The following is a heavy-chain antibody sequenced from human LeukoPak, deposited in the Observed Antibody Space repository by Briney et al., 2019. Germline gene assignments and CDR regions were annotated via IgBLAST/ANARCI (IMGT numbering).Heavy chain of an antibody. Sequence: ASVKVSCKASGYTFASYYIHWVRQAPGQGLEWMGIINPSGGFTTYAQKFQGRVTMTRDTSTSTVYMELSSLRSEDTAVYYCARGWTMVRGVIMAVDYWGQGTLVTVSS. D-gene: IGHD3-10*01. CDR1: GYTFASYY. V-gene: IGHV1-46*01. J-gene: IGHJ4*02. CDR2: INPSGGFT. CDR3: ARGWTMVRGVIMAVDY.